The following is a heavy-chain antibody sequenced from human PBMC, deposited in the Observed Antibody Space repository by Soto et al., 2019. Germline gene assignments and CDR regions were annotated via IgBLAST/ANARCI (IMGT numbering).Heavy chain of an antibody. CDR2: IIPYYNTL. CDR3: ASGASRWYPYFFDS. CDR1: EGTFNSYA. V-gene: IGHV1-69*01. Sequence: QAQVVQSGAEVRKPGSSVKLSCKASEGTFNSYAIAWVRQAPGQGLEWMGGIIPYYNTLNYAQKCQDRVTINEYDSTNTVDMELSSLRSDDTAVYFCASGASRWYPYFFDSWAQGTLVTVSS. J-gene: IGHJ4*02. D-gene: IGHD6-13*01.